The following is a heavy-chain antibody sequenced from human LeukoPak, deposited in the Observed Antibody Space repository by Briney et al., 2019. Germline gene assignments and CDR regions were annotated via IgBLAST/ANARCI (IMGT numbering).Heavy chain of an antibody. J-gene: IGHJ3*02. CDR1: GYTFTGYY. CDR2: INPNSGGT. CDR3: AREGNRYGVAVAGNKDAFDI. D-gene: IGHD6-19*01. V-gene: IGHV1-2*02. Sequence: ASVKVSCKASGYTFTGYYMHWVRQAPGQGLEWMGWINPNSGGTNYAQKFQGGVTMTRDTSISTAYMELSRLRSDDTAVYYCAREGNRYGVAVAGNKDAFDIWGQGTMVTVPS.